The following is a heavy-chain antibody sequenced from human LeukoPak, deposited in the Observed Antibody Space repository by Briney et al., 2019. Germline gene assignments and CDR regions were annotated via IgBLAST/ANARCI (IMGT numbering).Heavy chain of an antibody. Sequence: PGGSLRLSCAASGFVFSSYGMHWVRQAPGKGLQWVAFMSYDGSEKYNADSVKGRFTISRDNSERMLYLQMNSLRGEDTGVYYCATEGLVPAALRSPLVDYWGQGTPVTVSS. CDR1: GFVFSSYG. D-gene: IGHD2-2*01. J-gene: IGHJ4*02. CDR2: MSYDGSEK. V-gene: IGHV3-30*03. CDR3: ATEGLVPAALRSPLVDY.